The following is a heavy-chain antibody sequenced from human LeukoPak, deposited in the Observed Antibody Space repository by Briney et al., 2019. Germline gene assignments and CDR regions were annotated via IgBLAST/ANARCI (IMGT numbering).Heavy chain of an antibody. CDR3: ARDRSVPANYYYYGMDV. Sequence: SETLSLTCTVSGGSISSYYWSWIRQPPGKGLEWIGYIYYSGSTNYNPSLKSRVTISVDTSKNQFSLKLSSVTAADTAVYYCARDRSVPANYYYYGMDVWGQGTTVTVSS. J-gene: IGHJ6*02. CDR2: IYYSGST. V-gene: IGHV4-59*01. CDR1: GGSISSYY.